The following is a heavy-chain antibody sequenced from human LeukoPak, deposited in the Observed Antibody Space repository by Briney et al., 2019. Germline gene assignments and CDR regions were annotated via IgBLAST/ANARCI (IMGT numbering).Heavy chain of an antibody. CDR2: IRYDGSNK. D-gene: IGHD5-12*01. CDR3: ANNGWDSGYDFDYYYYYYMDV. V-gene: IGHV3-30*02. Sequence: PGGSLRLSCAASGFTFNNYGMHWVRQAPGKGLEWVAFIRYDGSNKYYADSVKGRFTISRDNSKNTLYLQMNSLRAEDTAVYYCANNGWDSGYDFDYYYYYYMDVWGKGTTVTISS. CDR1: GFTFNNYG. J-gene: IGHJ6*03.